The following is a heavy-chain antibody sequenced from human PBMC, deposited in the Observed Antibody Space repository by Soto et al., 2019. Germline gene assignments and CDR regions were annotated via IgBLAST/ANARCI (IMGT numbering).Heavy chain of an antibody. V-gene: IGHV5-10-1*01. Sequence: GESLKISCKGSGYSFTSYWISWVRQMPGKGLEWMGRIDPSDSYTNYSPSFQGHVTISADKSISTAYLQWSSLKASDTAMYYCASNWGYYLYYYYGMDVWGQGTTVTVSS. CDR2: IDPSDSYT. CDR3: ASNWGYYLYYYYGMDV. CDR1: GYSFTSYW. D-gene: IGHD3-22*01. J-gene: IGHJ6*02.